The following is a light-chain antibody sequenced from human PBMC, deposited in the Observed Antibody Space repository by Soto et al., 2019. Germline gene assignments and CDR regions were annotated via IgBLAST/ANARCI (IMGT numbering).Light chain of an antibody. J-gene: IGKJ1*01. CDR2: KAS. V-gene: IGKV1-5*03. Sequence: DIQMTQSPSTLSASVGDRVTITCRASQSISNWLAWYRQKPGTAPNLLIYKASTLQSGVPSRFSGSGSGTEFTLTISSLQPDDSATYYCQQYRDNWTFGQGTKV. CDR1: QSISNW. CDR3: QQYRDNWT.